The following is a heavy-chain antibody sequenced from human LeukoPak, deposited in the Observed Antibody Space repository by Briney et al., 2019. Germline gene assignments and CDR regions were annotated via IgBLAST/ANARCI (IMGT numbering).Heavy chain of an antibody. Sequence: SQTLSLTCTVSGGSISSGGHYWSWIRQHPGKGLEWIGYIYYSGSTYYNPSLKSRVTISVDTSKNQFSLKLSSVTAADTAVYYCARTQRLSDFDPWGQGTLVTVSS. CDR3: ARTQRLSDFDP. D-gene: IGHD5-12*01. CDR1: GGSISSGGHY. J-gene: IGHJ5*02. CDR2: IYYSGST. V-gene: IGHV4-31*03.